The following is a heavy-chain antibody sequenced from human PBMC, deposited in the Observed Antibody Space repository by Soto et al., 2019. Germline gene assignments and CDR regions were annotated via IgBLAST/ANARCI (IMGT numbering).Heavy chain of an antibody. J-gene: IGHJ6*02. V-gene: IGHV4-39*01. CDR2: IYYSGST. CDR1: GGSTSSSSYY. D-gene: IGHD4-17*01. Sequence: PSETLSLTCTVSGGSTSSSSYYWGWIRQPPGKGLEWIGSIYYSGSTYYNPSLKSRVTISVDTSKNQFSLKLSSVTAADTAVYYCARQHGDYGYYYYGMDVWGQGTTVTVSS. CDR3: ARQHGDYGYYYYGMDV.